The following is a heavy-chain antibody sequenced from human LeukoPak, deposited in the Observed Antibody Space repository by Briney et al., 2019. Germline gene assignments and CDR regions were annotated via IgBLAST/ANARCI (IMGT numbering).Heavy chain of an antibody. CDR1: GFTFSSYS. Sequence: GGSLRLSCAASGFTFSSYSMNWVRQAPGKGLEWVSSISSSSSYIYYADSVKGRFTISRDNAKNSLYLQMNSLRAEDTAVYYCARDFCSSTSCYHFDYWGQGTLVTVSS. CDR3: ARDFCSSTSCYHFDY. J-gene: IGHJ4*02. D-gene: IGHD2-2*01. V-gene: IGHV3-21*01. CDR2: ISSSSSYI.